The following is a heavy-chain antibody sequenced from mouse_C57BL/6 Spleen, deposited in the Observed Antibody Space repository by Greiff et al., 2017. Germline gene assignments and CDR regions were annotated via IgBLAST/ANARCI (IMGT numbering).Heavy chain of an antibody. CDR1: GYTFTDYY. J-gene: IGHJ2*01. CDR2: IYPGSGNT. CDR3: AKTAQAPYYFDG. Sequence: QVQLQQSGAELVRPGASVKLSCKASGYTFTDYYINWVKQRPGQGLEWIARIYPGSGNTYYNEKFKGKATLTAEKSSSTAYMQLSSLTSEDSAVYFCAKTAQAPYYFDGWGQGATLTVSS. V-gene: IGHV1-76*01. D-gene: IGHD3-2*02.